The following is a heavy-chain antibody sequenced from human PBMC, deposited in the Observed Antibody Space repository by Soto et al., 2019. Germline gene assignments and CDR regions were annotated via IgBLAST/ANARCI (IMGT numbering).Heavy chain of an antibody. J-gene: IGHJ3*02. Sequence: PGGSLRLSCAASGFTFSTYAMSWVRQAPGKGLEWVSAISASGGTTYYADSVKGRFTISRDNSINALYLQINSLRIEDTAVYYRAHPRGYRVFDAYDIWGQGTMVTVSS. D-gene: IGHD1-1*01. CDR3: AHPRGYRVFDAYDI. CDR1: GFTFSTYA. V-gene: IGHV3-23*01. CDR2: ISASGGTT.